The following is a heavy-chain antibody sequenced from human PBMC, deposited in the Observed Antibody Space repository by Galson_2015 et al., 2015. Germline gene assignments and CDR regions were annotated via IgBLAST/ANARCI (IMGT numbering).Heavy chain of an antibody. D-gene: IGHD2-15*01. CDR3: ARACLPCSGDSCYSIHRGFDY. CDR2: MSGSGTTT. V-gene: IGHV3-23*01. CDR1: GFTFSNYA. Sequence: SLRLSCAAAGFTFSNYAMGWVRQAPGKGLEWVSGMSGSGTTTYYANSVKGRFTISRDNSKNTLYLHMNSLRAEDTALYYCARACLPCSGDSCYSIHRGFDYWGQGTLVTVSS. J-gene: IGHJ4*02.